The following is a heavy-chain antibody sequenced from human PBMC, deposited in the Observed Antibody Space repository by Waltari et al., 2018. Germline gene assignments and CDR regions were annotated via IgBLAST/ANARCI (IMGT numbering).Heavy chain of an antibody. V-gene: IGHV3-23*01. J-gene: IGHJ4*02. D-gene: IGHD1-20*01. CDR3: ATPFYNWDDPLHS. CDR2: ITVGDDT. Sequence: EVQLLESGGDLVPPGGSLRLSCAASGITFSNYAINWVRLAPGTGLGWVSAITVGDDTYYADSGKGRFTISRDTSKDSVHLQMNGLRAEDTAIYYCATPFYNWDDPLHSWGQGTLVTVSS. CDR1: GITFSNYA.